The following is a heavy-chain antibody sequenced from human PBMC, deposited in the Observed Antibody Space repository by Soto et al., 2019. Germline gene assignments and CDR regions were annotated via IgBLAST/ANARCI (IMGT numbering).Heavy chain of an antibody. J-gene: IGHJ4*02. Sequence: QVQLQESGPGLVKPSETLSLTCTVSGGSVSSGNYYWSWIRQPPGKGLEWIGYFYYTGSINYNPSLKXQXTXFXXASKNQFSLRLSSVTAADTAVYYCARSMFYSDDTNYSPFEYWGQGTLVTASS. CDR3: ARSMFYSDDTNYSPFEY. CDR1: GGSVSSGNYY. CDR2: FYYTGSI. V-gene: IGHV4-61*01. D-gene: IGHD3-22*01.